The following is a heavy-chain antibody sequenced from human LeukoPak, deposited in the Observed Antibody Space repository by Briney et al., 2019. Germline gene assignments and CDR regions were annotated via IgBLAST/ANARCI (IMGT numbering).Heavy chain of an antibody. CDR3: ARSSYSYYNTSGYSPFDF. J-gene: IGHJ4*02. Sequence: SETLSLTCTVSGGSISSGGYYWSWIRQPPGKGLEWIAYIYHSGTTSHNPSLMSRVTISVERSKNQFSLRLRSVTAADTAVYYCARSSYSYYNTSGYSPFDFWGPGTLVTVSS. V-gene: IGHV4-30-2*01. CDR2: IYHSGTT. CDR1: GGSISSGGYY. D-gene: IGHD3-22*01.